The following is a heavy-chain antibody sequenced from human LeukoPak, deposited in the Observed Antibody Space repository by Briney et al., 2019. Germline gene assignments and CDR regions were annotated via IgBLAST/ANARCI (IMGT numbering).Heavy chain of an antibody. Sequence: GRSLRLSCAASGFIFSNDAMHWVRQAPGKGLEWVAFIWFDGSNKHYADSVKGRFTISRDNSEDTLYLQMNSLRAEDTAVYYCARDIPFDPWGQGTLVTVSS. CDR1: GFIFSNDA. D-gene: IGHD2-21*01. V-gene: IGHV3-33*01. J-gene: IGHJ5*02. CDR2: IWFDGSNK. CDR3: ARDIPFDP.